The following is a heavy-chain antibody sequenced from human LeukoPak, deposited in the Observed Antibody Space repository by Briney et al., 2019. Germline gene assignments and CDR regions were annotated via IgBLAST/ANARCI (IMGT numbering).Heavy chain of an antibody. J-gene: IGHJ6*02. D-gene: IGHD3-9*01. Sequence: SETLSLTCTVSGGSISSYYWSWIRQPAGKGLEWIGRIYTSESTNYNPSLKSRVTMSVDTSKNQFSLKLSSVTAADTAVYYCARETGAPYYDILTGYWGYYYYGMDVWGQGTTVTVSS. V-gene: IGHV4-4*07. CDR2: IYTSEST. CDR3: ARETGAPYYDILTGYWGYYYYGMDV. CDR1: GGSISSYY.